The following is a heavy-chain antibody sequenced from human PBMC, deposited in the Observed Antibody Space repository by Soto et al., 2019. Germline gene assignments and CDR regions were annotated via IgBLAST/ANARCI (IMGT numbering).Heavy chain of an antibody. CDR1: GFTFDDYT. J-gene: IGHJ3*02. V-gene: IGHV3-43*01. Sequence: GGSLRLSCAASGFTFDDYTMHGVRQAPGKGLEWVSLISWDGGSTYYADSVKGRFTISRDNSKNSLYLQMNSLRTEDTALYYCARGSYYYDSSGYLDAFDIWGQGTMVTVSS. CDR3: ARGSYYYDSSGYLDAFDI. CDR2: ISWDGGST. D-gene: IGHD3-22*01.